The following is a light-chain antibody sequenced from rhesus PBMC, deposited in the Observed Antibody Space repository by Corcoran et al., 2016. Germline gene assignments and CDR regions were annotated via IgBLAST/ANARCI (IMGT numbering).Light chain of an antibody. V-gene: IGKV3-10*01. Sequence: QVILTQSPATLSLSPGERATLSCRASQSVSSSSVWYQQKPGQSPRTLTDGSISRATGIPDRFSGSGSGTDFTLTISSLEPEVVGVYPFYQHSSGLTFGGGTKVELK. CDR3: YQHSSGLT. CDR1: QSVSSS. J-gene: IGKJ4*01. CDR2: GSI.